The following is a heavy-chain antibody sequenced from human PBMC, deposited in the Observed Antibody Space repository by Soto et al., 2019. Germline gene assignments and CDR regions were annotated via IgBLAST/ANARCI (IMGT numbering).Heavy chain of an antibody. CDR3: AKWEMLLRYFDWSHFDY. CDR1: GFTFSSYA. J-gene: IGHJ4*02. D-gene: IGHD3-9*01. Sequence: PGGSLRLSCAASGFTFSSYAMSWVRQAPGKGLEWVSAISGSGGSTYYADSVKGRFTISRDISKNTLYLQMNSLRAEDTAVYYCAKWEMLLRYFDWSHFDYWGQGTLVTVSS. CDR2: ISGSGGST. V-gene: IGHV3-23*01.